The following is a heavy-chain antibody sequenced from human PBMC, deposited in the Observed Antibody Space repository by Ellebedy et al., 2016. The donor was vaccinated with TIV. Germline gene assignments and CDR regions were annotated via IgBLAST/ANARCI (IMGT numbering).Heavy chain of an antibody. J-gene: IGHJ3*02. CDR2: INQNATKT. CDR3: ATDGSYGDYLSPAHASVM. D-gene: IGHD4-17*01. Sequence: GESLKISCGSSGFSFRSYWMTWVRQAPGKGLEWVANINQNATKTFYVDSVEGRFTISRDNAKNSLFLQMNGLGVEDTAVYYCATDGSYGDYLSPAHASVMWGQGTLVSVSS. CDR1: GFSFRSYW. V-gene: IGHV3-7*01.